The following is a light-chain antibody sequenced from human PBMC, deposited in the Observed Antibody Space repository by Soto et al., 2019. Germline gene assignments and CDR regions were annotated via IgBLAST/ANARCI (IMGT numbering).Light chain of an antibody. CDR2: EVS. J-gene: IGLJ1*01. CDR3: GSYTSSRIYV. V-gene: IGLV2-14*01. CDR1: SSDVGGYNY. Sequence: QSALTQPASVSVSPGQSITISCTGTSSDVGGYNYVSWYQQHPGKAPKLMIYEVSNRPSGVSDRFSGSKSGNTASLTISGLQAEDEADYYCGSYTSSRIYVFGAVT.